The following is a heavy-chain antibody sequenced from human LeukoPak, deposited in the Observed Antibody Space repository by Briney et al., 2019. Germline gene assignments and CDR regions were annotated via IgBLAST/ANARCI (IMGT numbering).Heavy chain of an antibody. V-gene: IGHV4-34*01. J-gene: IGHJ4*02. CDR2: INHSGST. CDR1: GGSFSGYY. Sequence: SETLSLTCAVYGGSFSGYYWSWIRQPPGKGLEWIGEINHSGSTNYNLSLKSRVTISVDTSKNQFSLKLSSVTAADTAVYYCARVGPSGALDYWGQGTLVTVSS. D-gene: IGHD3-16*01. CDR3: ARVGPSGALDY.